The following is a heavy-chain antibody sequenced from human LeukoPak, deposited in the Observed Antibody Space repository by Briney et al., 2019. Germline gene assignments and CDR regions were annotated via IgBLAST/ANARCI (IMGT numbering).Heavy chain of an antibody. Sequence: GGSLRLSCAASGFTFSSYGMHWVRQAPGKGLEWVAFIRYDGSNKYYADSVKGRFTISRDNSKNTLYLQMNSLRAEDTAVYYCAKGSGSYLSPLYYFDYWGQGTLVTVSS. V-gene: IGHV3-30*02. CDR2: IRYDGSNK. CDR3: AKGSGSYLSPLYYFDY. CDR1: GFTFSSYG. J-gene: IGHJ4*02. D-gene: IGHD1-26*01.